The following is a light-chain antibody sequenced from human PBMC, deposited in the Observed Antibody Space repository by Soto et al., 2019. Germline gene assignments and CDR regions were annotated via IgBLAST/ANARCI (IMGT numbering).Light chain of an antibody. V-gene: IGKV3-15*01. CDR2: GAS. J-gene: IGKJ1*01. CDR1: QSASSN. Sequence: EVVMTQSPATLSVSPGDRATLSCRASQSASSNLAWYQQRPGQAPRLLIYGASTRAAGIPARFSGSGSATEFALPISSLQSEDFAVYYCHQYDYWPLTFGQGTKVEIK. CDR3: HQYDYWPLT.